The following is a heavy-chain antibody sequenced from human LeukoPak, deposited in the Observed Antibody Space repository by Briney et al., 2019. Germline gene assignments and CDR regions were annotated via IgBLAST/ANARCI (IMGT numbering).Heavy chain of an antibody. CDR2: INPNSGGK. CDR3: ARDFPYDSSSTDY. J-gene: IGHJ4*02. D-gene: IGHD3-22*01. CDR1: GYTFTGYY. V-gene: IGHV1-2*06. Sequence: AAVKVCCKASGYTFTGYYMHWVRQAPGQGLAWMGRINPNSGGKSYAQKFQRRITMTRDTSITTAYMELSRLRSDNTAVYYCARDFPYDSSSTDYWGQGTLVTVSS.